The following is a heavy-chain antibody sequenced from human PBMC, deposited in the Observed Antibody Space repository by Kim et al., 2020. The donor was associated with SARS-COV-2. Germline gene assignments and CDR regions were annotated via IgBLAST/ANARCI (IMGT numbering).Heavy chain of an antibody. CDR1: GFAFSTYT. CDR2: IRYSGANT. D-gene: IGHD1-26*01. J-gene: IGHJ1*01. V-gene: IGHV3-23*01. Sequence: GGSLRLSCAGSGFAFSTYTMAWVRQAPGKGLEWVSGIRYSGANTFYSDSVKGRLIVSRDNSKNTLYLQMNSLTAEDTAVYFCVKDQDSGSYYGDHWGQGT. CDR3: VKDQDSGSYYGDH.